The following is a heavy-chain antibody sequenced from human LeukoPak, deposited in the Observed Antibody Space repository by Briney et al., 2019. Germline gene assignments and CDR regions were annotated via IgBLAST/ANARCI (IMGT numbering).Heavy chain of an antibody. V-gene: IGHV3-33*06. Sequence: GGSLRLSCAASGFTFSSYVMHWVRQAPGKGLEWVAVIWYDGSNKYYADSVKGRFTISRDNSKNTLYLQMNSLRAEDTAVYYCAKDGKYRARPVDWFDPWGQGTLVTVSS. CDR2: IWYDGSNK. CDR1: GFTFSSYV. J-gene: IGHJ5*02. D-gene: IGHD6-6*01. CDR3: AKDGKYRARPVDWFDP.